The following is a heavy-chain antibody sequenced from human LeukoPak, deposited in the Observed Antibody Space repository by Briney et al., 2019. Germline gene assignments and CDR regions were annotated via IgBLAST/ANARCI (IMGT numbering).Heavy chain of an antibody. J-gene: IGHJ3*02. CDR3: AGDPPYSGYAFHI. CDR2: IWNDGSNK. V-gene: IGHV3-33*01. CDR1: GFTLCDYP. Sequence: GGSLRLSCTASGFTLCDYPMSWFRQAPGKGLEWVTFIWNDGSNKYYADSVKGRFTISRDNSKNTLYLEMDSLRAEDTAVYYCAGDPPYSGYAFHIWGQGTMVTVSS. D-gene: IGHD1-26*01.